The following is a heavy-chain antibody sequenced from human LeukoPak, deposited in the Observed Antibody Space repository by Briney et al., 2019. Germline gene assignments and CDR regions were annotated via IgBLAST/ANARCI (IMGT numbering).Heavy chain of an antibody. J-gene: IGHJ4*02. CDR1: GGSISSGSYY. V-gene: IGHV4-61*02. CDR3: ARGVTTRPGYFDY. Sequence: PSQTLSLTCTVSGGSISSGSYYWSWIRQPAGKGLEWIGRIYTSGSTNYNPSLKSRVTISVDTSKNQFSLKLSSVTAADTAVYYCARGVTTRPGYFDYWGQGTLVTVSS. D-gene: IGHD4-17*01. CDR2: IYTSGST.